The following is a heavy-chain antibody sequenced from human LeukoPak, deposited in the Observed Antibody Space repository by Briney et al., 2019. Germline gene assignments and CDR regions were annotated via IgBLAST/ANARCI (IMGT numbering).Heavy chain of an antibody. CDR3: ARAMVRGVTPDF. Sequence: PGRSLRLSCAASGFTFRSYGMHWVRQAPGKGLEWVAVIWYDGSNKYYADSVKGRFTISRDNSKNTLYLQMNSLRAEDTAVYYCARAMVRGVTPDFWGQGTLVTVSS. V-gene: IGHV3-33*01. J-gene: IGHJ4*02. CDR2: IWYDGSNK. CDR1: GFTFRSYG. D-gene: IGHD3-10*01.